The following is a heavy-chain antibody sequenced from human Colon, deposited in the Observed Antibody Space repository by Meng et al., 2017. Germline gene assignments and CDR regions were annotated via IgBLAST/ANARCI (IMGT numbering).Heavy chain of an antibody. D-gene: IGHD3-22*01. Sequence: QGQRQESGPGLVKPSQNLPLTCTVSGGSISSGDYYWSWSRQHPGKGLEWIGYFYFSGNTYYNPSLKSRVSISVDTSKNRFSLNLSSVTAADTAVYYCARYFYDSRGVTWFDPWGQGTLVTVSS. CDR3: ARYFYDSRGVTWFDP. CDR2: FYFSGNT. J-gene: IGHJ5*02. CDR1: GGSISSGDYY. V-gene: IGHV4-31*03.